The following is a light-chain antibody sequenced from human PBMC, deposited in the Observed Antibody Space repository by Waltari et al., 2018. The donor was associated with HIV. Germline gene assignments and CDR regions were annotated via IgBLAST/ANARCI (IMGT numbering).Light chain of an antibody. Sequence: SYVLTQPPSLSVAPGETARMTCGGGNIGGKSVHWYQQKPGQAPVLVISFNNDRPSGIPERFSGSNTGNTATLTISRVEAGDEADFYCQVWDPSGDHQAVFGGGTKLTVL. CDR2: FNN. V-gene: IGLV3-21*04. J-gene: IGLJ2*01. CDR1: NIGGKS. CDR3: QVWDPSGDHQAV.